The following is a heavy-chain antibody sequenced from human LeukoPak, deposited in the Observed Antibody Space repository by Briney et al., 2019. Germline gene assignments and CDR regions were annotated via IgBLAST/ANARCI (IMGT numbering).Heavy chain of an antibody. J-gene: IGHJ4*02. D-gene: IGHD2-15*01. CDR1: GGSISSGSYY. CDR2: IYTSGST. Sequence: SETLSLTCTVSGGSISSGSYYWSWIRQPAGKGLEWIGRIYTSGSTNYNPSLKSRVTISVDTSKNQFSLKLSSVTAADTAVYYCARDHAAFDYWGQGTLVTVSS. CDR3: ARDHAAFDY. V-gene: IGHV4-61*02.